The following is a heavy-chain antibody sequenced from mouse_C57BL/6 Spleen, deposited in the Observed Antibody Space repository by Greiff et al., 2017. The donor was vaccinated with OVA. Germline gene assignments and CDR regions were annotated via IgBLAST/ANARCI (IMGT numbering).Heavy chain of an antibody. CDR1: GFSLTSYG. CDR3: AKGRYGYDDGYYAMDY. J-gene: IGHJ4*01. CDR2: IWRGGST. Sequence: VQLKESGPGLVQPSQSLSITCTVSGFSLTSYGVHWVRQSPGKGLEWLGVIWRGGSTDYNAAFMSRLSITKDNSKSQVFFKMNSLQADDTAIYYCAKGRYGYDDGYYAMDYWGQGTSVTVSS. V-gene: IGHV2-5*01. D-gene: IGHD2-2*01.